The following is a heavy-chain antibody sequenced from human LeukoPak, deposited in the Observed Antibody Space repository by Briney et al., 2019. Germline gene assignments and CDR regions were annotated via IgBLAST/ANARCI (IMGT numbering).Heavy chain of an antibody. D-gene: IGHD6-13*01. Sequence: PSETLSLTCAVYGGSFSGYYWSWIRQPPGKGLEWIGEINHSGSTNYNPSLKSRVTISVDTSKNQFSLKLSSVTAADTAVYYCARGIRRSWPSAGYWGQGTLVTVSS. CDR3: ARGIRRSWPSAGY. V-gene: IGHV4-34*01. CDR2: INHSGST. CDR1: GGSFSGYY. J-gene: IGHJ4*02.